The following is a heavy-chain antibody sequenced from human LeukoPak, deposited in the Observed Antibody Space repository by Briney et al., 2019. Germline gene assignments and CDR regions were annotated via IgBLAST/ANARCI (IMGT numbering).Heavy chain of an antibody. Sequence: GGSLRLSCAASGFTFSSYAMSWVRQAPGKGLEWVSAISGSGGSTYYADSVKGRFTISRDNPKNTLHLQMNSLRAEDTAVYYCAKADIPGSWPLDYWGQGTLVTVSS. V-gene: IGHV3-23*01. CDR1: GFTFSSYA. CDR2: ISGSGGST. CDR3: AKADIPGSWPLDY. J-gene: IGHJ4*02. D-gene: IGHD6-13*01.